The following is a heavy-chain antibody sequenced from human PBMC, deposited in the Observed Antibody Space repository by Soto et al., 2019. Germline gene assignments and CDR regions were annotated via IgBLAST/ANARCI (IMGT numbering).Heavy chain of an antibody. J-gene: IGHJ6*02. Sequence: QVQLVQSGAEVKKPGSSVKVSCKASGGTFSRYTFTWVRQAPGQGLEWMGRIIPILDIQNYAQNFQGRVTITGDKSTSTAYMELSSLTSDDTAVYYCASHFTGVLVLGTSPPGGDNYGWDVWGQGTTVTVSS. CDR1: GGTFSRYT. D-gene: IGHD2-8*02. CDR2: IIPILDIQ. V-gene: IGHV1-69*02. CDR3: ASHFTGVLVLGTSPPGGDNYGWDV.